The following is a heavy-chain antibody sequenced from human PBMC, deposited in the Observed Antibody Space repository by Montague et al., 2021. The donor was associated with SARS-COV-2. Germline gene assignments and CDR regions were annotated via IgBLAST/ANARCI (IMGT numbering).Heavy chain of an antibody. V-gene: IGHV3-48*03. J-gene: IGHJ4*02. Sequence: SLRLSCAASGFTFSSYEMNWVRQAPGKGLEWVSYISSSGSTIYYSDSVXGRFPISRDNAKNSLYLQMNSLRAEDTAVYYCARAPAQLRFLAWLFFDYWGQGTLVTVSS. CDR3: ARAPAQLRFLAWLFFDY. CDR1: GFTFSSYE. CDR2: ISSSGSTI. D-gene: IGHD3-3*01.